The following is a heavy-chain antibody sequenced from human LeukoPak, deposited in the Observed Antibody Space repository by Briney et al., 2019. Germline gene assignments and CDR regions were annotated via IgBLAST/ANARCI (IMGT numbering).Heavy chain of an antibody. CDR1: GFTFSSYA. Sequence: GGSLRLSCAASGFTFSSYAMSWVRQAPGKGLEWVSAISGSGGSTYYADSVEGRFTISRDNSKNTLYLQMNSLRAEDTAVYYCAKDLGAPRTYFDYWGQGTLVTVSS. V-gene: IGHV3-23*01. J-gene: IGHJ4*02. CDR2: ISGSGGST. CDR3: AKDLGAPRTYFDY. D-gene: IGHD1-26*01.